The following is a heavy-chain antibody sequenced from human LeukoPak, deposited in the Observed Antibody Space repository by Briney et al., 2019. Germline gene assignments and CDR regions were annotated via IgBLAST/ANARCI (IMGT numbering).Heavy chain of an antibody. V-gene: IGHV3-23*01. J-gene: IGHJ4*02. CDR2: ISGSGGST. D-gene: IGHD6-19*01. CDR1: GFTFSSYA. CDR3: AKVPRGYSSAYYFDY. Sequence: PGGSLRLSCAASGFTFSSYAMSWVRQAPGKGLEWVSAISGSGGSTYYADSVKGRFTISRDSSKSTLYLQMNSLRAEDTAVYYCAKVPRGYSSAYYFDYWGQGTLVTVSS.